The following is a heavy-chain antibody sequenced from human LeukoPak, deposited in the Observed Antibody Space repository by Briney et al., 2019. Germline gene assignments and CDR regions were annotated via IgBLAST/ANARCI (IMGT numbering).Heavy chain of an antibody. D-gene: IGHD4-17*01. CDR1: GGSISSGSYY. CDR3: ARETLLTVTTWTSYYYYYMDV. V-gene: IGHV4-61*02. CDR2: IYTSGST. Sequence: SETLSLTCTVSGGSISSGSYYWSWIRQPAGKGLEWIGRIYTSGSTNYNPSLKSRVTISVDTSKNQFSLKLSSVTAADTAVYYCARETLLTVTTWTSYYYYYMDVWGKGTTVTISS. J-gene: IGHJ6*03.